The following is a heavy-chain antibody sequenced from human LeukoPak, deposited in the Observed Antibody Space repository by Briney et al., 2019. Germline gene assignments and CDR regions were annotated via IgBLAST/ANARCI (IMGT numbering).Heavy chain of an antibody. CDR2: IYWNDDK. CDR3: AHSRTDFWSGYYRSWFDP. V-gene: IGHV2-5*01. J-gene: IGHJ5*02. CDR1: GFSLSTSGVG. D-gene: IGHD3-3*01. Sequence: SGPTLVKPTQTLTLTCTFSGFSLSTSGVGVGWIRQPPGKALEWLALIYWNDDKRYSPSLKSRLTITKDTSKNQVVLTMTNIDPVDTATYYCAHSRTDFWSGYYRSWFDPWGQGTLVTVSS.